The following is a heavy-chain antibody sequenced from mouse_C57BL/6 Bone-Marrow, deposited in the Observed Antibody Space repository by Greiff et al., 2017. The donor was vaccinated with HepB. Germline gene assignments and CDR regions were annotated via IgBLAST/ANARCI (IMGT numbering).Heavy chain of an antibody. V-gene: IGHV14-3*01. J-gene: IGHJ1*03. Sequence: EVQLQQSVAELVRPGASVKLSCTASGFNIKNTYMHWVKQRPEQGLEWIGRIDPANGNTKYAPKFQGKATITADTSSNTAYLQLSSLTSEDTAIYYGALYYYGSSYYWYFDVWGTGTTVTVSS. D-gene: IGHD1-1*01. CDR2: IDPANGNT. CDR1: GFNIKNTY. CDR3: ALYYYGSSYYWYFDV.